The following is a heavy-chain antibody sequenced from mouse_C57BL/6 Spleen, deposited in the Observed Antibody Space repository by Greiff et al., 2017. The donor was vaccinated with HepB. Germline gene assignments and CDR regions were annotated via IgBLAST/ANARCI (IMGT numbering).Heavy chain of an antibody. Sequence: EVHLVESGGGLVKPGGSLKLSCAASGFTFSDYGMHWVRQAPEKGLEWVAYISSGSSNIYDADTVKGRCTISRDNATNTLVLHMTSLRSEDTAMYYCARDDYGSSYYLYFDVGGTGTTVTVSS. V-gene: IGHV5-17*01. CDR2: ISSGSSNI. CDR1: GFTFSDYG. J-gene: IGHJ1*03. CDR3: ARDDYGSSYYLYFDV. D-gene: IGHD1-1*01.